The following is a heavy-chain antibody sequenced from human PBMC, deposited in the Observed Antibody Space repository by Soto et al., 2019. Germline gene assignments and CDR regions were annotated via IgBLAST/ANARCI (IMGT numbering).Heavy chain of an antibody. CDR2: IDPSDSYT. V-gene: IGHV5-10-1*01. Sequence: LGESLKISCKGSGYSFTSYWISWVRQMPGKGLEWMGRIDPSDSYTNYSPSFQGHVTISADKSISTAYLQWSSLKASDTAMYYCARRLLGYCSGGSCESSYYYYGMDVWGQGTTVTVSS. CDR3: ARRLLGYCSGGSCESSYYYYGMDV. D-gene: IGHD2-15*01. J-gene: IGHJ6*02. CDR1: GYSFTSYW.